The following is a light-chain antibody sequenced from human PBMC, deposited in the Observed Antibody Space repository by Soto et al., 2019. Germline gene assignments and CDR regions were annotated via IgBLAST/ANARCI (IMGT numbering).Light chain of an antibody. CDR3: QQSYSTVWP. Sequence: DIQMTQSPSSLSASVGDRVTITCRASQSISSYLNWYQQKPGKAPKLLIYAASSLQSGVPSRFSGSGSGTDFTLTISSLQPEDFATYYCQQSYSTVWPCGQGTKVEIK. V-gene: IGKV1-39*01. CDR1: QSISSY. CDR2: AAS. J-gene: IGKJ1*01.